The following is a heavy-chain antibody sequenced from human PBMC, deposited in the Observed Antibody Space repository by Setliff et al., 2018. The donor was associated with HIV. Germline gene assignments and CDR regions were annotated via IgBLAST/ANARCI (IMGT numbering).Heavy chain of an antibody. CDR1: GYTFTGYF. Sequence: GASVKVSCKASGYTFTGYFIHWVRQAPGQGLEWMGQINPNRGDTKSHHKFADRLIMSRDTSLTTVYMELTSLRSDDTAVYYCARVSSFNKIIREAFGIWGQGTLVTVSS. V-gene: IGHV1-2*06. J-gene: IGHJ3*02. CDR2: INPNRGDT. CDR3: ARVSSFNKIIREAFGI. D-gene: IGHD3-10*01.